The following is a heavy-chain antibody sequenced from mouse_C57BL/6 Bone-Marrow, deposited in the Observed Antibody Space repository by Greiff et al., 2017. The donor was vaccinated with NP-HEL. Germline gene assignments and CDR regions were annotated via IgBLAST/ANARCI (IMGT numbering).Heavy chain of an antibody. CDR3: ASWDVVTSIDMGY. CDR2: IYPRSGNT. Sequence: VQLQESGAELARPGASVKLSCKASGYTFTSYGISWVKQRTGQGLEWIGEIYPRSGNTYYNEKFKGKATLTADTSSSTAYMELRSLTSEDSAVYFCASWDVVTSIDMGYWGQGTSVTVSS. J-gene: IGHJ4*01. V-gene: IGHV1-81*01. CDR1: GYTFTSYG. D-gene: IGHD2-5*01.